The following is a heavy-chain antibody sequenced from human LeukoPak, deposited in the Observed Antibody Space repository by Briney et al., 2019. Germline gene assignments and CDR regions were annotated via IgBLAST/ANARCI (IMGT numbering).Heavy chain of an antibody. CDR2: SSGSSI. CDR3: AREGSSSWYVDY. V-gene: IGHV3-11*01. Sequence: PGGSLRLSCAASGVTFSNYYMSWIRQAPGKGLEWVSYSSGSSIYYADFVKGRFTISRDNAKNSLYLQMNSLRAEDTAVYYCAREGSSSWYVDYWGQGTLVTVSS. J-gene: IGHJ4*02. D-gene: IGHD6-13*01. CDR1: GVTFSNYY.